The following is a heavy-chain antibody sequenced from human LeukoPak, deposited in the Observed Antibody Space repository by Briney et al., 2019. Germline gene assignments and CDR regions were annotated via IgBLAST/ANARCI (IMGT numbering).Heavy chain of an antibody. CDR2: IYSGGST. D-gene: IGHD2-21*01. J-gene: IGHJ4*02. V-gene: IGHV3-53*04. CDR1: GFIVSGTY. CDR3: TRGQVNPFDY. Sequence: GGSLRLSCAASGFIVSGTYMSWVRQAPGKGLEWVSVIYSGGSTYYPDSVKGRFTISRHNSKDTLYPQMNSLRPEDTAVYYCTRGQVNPFDYWGQGTLVTVSS.